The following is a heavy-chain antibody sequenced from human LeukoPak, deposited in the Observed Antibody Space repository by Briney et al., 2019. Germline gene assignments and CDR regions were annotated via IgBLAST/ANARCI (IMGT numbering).Heavy chain of an antibody. V-gene: IGHV4-38-2*02. CDR3: ARAGLIAALDY. D-gene: IGHD6-13*01. CDR2: VYQSGSA. CDR1: GYSISSGFY. J-gene: IGHJ4*02. Sequence: SETLSLTCTVSGYSISSGFYWGWIRQPPGKGLEWIASVYQSGSAHYNPSLRSLATISVDTSKNQFSLNLSPVTAADTAVYYCARAGLIAALDYWGQGTLVTVSS.